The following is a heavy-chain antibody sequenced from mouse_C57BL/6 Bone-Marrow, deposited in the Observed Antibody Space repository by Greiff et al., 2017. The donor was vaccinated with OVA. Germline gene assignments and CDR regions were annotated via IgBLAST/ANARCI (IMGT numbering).Heavy chain of an antibody. Sequence: EVMLVESGGGLVQPGGSMKLSCAASGFTFSDAWMDWVRQSPEKGLEWVAEIRNKANNHATYYAESVKGRFTISRDDSKSSVYLQMNSLRAEDTGIYYCTRKNYGSSYPYWYFDVWGTGTTVTVSS. J-gene: IGHJ1*03. V-gene: IGHV6-6*01. CDR1: GFTFSDAW. D-gene: IGHD1-1*01. CDR3: TRKNYGSSYPYWYFDV. CDR2: IRNKANNHAT.